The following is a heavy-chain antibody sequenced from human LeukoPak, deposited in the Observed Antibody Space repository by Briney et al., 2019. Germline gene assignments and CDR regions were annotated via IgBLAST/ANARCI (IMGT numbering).Heavy chain of an antibody. Sequence: GGSLGLSCAASGFTFSSYALSWVRQAPGKGLEWVSAISGSGVSTYYGDSVKGRFTISRDNSKNTLYLQMNSLRAEDTAVYYCAKSPGGDYYDSSGYCLFDSWGQGTLVTVSS. J-gene: IGHJ4*02. V-gene: IGHV3-23*01. CDR3: AKSPGGDYYDSSGYCLFDS. CDR2: ISGSGVST. D-gene: IGHD3-22*01. CDR1: GFTFSSYA.